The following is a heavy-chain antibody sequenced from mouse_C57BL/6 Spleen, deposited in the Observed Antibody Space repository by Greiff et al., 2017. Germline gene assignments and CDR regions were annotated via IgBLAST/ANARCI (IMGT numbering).Heavy chain of an antibody. CDR1: GFTFSDYG. V-gene: IGHV5-17*01. Sequence: VQLQQSGGGLVKPGGSLKLSCAASGFTFSDYGMHWVRQAPEKGLEWVAYISSGSSTIYYADTVKGRFTISRDNAKNTLFLQMTSLRSEDTAMYYCARGAYSNRGYYAMDYWGQGTSVTVSS. D-gene: IGHD2-5*01. CDR3: ARGAYSNRGYYAMDY. CDR2: ISSGSSTI. J-gene: IGHJ4*01.